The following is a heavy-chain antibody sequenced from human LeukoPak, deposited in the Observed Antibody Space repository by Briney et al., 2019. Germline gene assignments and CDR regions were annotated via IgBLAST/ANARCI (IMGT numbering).Heavy chain of an antibody. CDR3: ARRAGAYSHPYDY. Sequence: GGSLRLSCTVSGFTVSSDSMSWVRQAPGKGLEWVSFIYSGVSTHYSDSVKGRFTISRDNSKNALYLQMNSLRAEDTAVYYCARRAGAYSHPYDYWGQGTLVTVSS. CDR2: IYSGVST. D-gene: IGHD4/OR15-4a*01. J-gene: IGHJ4*02. V-gene: IGHV3-53*01. CDR1: GFTVSSDS.